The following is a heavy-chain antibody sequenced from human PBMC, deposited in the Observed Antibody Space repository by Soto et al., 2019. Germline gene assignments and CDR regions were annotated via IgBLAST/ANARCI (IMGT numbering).Heavy chain of an antibody. D-gene: IGHD4-4*01. V-gene: IGHV4-31*03. J-gene: IGHJ5*02. CDR2: IYYSGST. CDR1: GGSISSGGYY. Sequence: SETLSLTCTVSGGSISSGGYYWSWIRQHPGKGLEWIGYIYYSGSTYYNPSLKSRVTISVDTSKNQFSLKLSSVTAADTAVYYCAREGTVSWFDPWGQGTLVTVSS. CDR3: AREGTVSWFDP.